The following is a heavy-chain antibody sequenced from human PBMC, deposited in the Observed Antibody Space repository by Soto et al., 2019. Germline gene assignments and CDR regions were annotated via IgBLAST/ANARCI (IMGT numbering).Heavy chain of an antibody. CDR1: GGSISSGGYY. CDR3: ARTSYDSSGTAADP. D-gene: IGHD3-22*01. Sequence: QVQLQESGPGLVKPSQTLSLTCTVSGGSISSGGYYWSWIRQHPGKGLEWIGYIYYRGSTYYNPSHESRVTISVDASKNQFSLKLSSVTAADSAVYSCARTSYDSSGTAADPWGQGTLVTVSS. V-gene: IGHV4-31*03. CDR2: IYYRGST. J-gene: IGHJ5*02.